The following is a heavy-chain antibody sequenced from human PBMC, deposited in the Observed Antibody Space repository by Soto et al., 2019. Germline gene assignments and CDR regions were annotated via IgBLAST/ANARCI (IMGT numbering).Heavy chain of an antibody. CDR1: GGSISSGGYY. V-gene: IGHV4-31*03. D-gene: IGHD6-6*01. J-gene: IGHJ4*02. Sequence: TLSLTCTVSGGSISSGGYYWSWIRQHPGKGLEWIGYIYYSGSTYYNPSLKSRVTISVDTSKNQFSLKLSSVTAADTAVYYCARNFRAALAPGPFDYWGQGTLVTVSS. CDR2: IYYSGST. CDR3: ARNFRAALAPGPFDY.